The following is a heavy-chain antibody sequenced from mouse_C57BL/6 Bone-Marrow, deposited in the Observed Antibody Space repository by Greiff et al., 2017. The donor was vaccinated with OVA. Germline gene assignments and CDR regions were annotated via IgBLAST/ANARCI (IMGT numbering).Heavy chain of an antibody. V-gene: IGHV1-19*01. CDR1: GYTFTDYY. D-gene: IGHD4-1*01. CDR3: ERRKLNWEPFAY. J-gene: IGHJ3*01. Sequence: EVQLQQSGPVLVKPGASVKMSCKASGYTFTDYYMNWVKQSHGKSLEWIGVINPYNGGTSYNQKFKGKATLTVDKSSSKACMELNRLTSEDSAVYYCERRKLNWEPFAYWGQGTLVTVSA. CDR2: INPYNGGT.